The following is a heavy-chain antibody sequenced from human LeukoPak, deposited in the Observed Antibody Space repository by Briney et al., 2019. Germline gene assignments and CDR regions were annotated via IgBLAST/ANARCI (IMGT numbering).Heavy chain of an antibody. CDR1: GFTFSSYP. V-gene: IGHV3-23*01. D-gene: IGHD6-6*01. CDR3: AKAVDRYSSSPFDY. Sequence: GGSLRLSCAASGFTFSSYPMSWVRQAPGKGLEWVSAISGSGGSTYYADSVKGRFTISRDNSKNTLYLQMNSLRAEDTAVYYCAKAVDRYSSSPFDYWGQGTLVTVSS. CDR2: ISGSGGST. J-gene: IGHJ4*02.